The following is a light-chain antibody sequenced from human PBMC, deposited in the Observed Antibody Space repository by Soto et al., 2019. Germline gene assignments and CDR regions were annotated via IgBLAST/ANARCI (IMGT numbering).Light chain of an antibody. J-gene: IGKJ5*01. V-gene: IGKV3-15*01. CDR2: GAS. Sequence: EILMPQSPATLSGSPGAAATLSCRSSQSVGINLAWYQQKPGQDPRVVVYGASTRATGIQARFSGSGSGTEFALTISGLQSEDFAVYYCQTYDSWPILGKGKRVEIK. CDR1: QSVGIN. CDR3: QTYDSWPI.